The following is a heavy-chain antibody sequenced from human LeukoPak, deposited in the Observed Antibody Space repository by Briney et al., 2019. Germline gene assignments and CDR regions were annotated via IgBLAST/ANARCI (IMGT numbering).Heavy chain of an antibody. V-gene: IGHV4-59*01. J-gene: IGHJ4*02. CDR2: IYYSGST. CDR1: DDSISDYY. D-gene: IGHD6-19*01. CDR3: ARTLSSGWSYGVYFDY. Sequence: SETLSLTCTVSDDSISDYYRGWIRQPPGKGLEWIGYIYYSGSTNYNPSLKSRVTISVDTSKNQFSLKLSSVTAADTAVYYCARTLSSGWSYGVYFDYWGQGTLVTVSS.